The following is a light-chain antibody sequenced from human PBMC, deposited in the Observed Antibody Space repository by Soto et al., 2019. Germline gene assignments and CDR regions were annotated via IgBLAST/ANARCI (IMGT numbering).Light chain of an antibody. CDR1: TSNIGSNY. CDR2: RNN. Sequence: QSVLTQPPSASGTPGQGVTISCSGSTSNIGSNYVYWYQQLPGTAPKLLIYRNNQRPSGVPDRFSGSKSGTSASLSISGLRSDDEADYFCATWDGSLNCFYVFGTGTKVTVL. J-gene: IGLJ1*01. CDR3: ATWDGSLNCFYV. V-gene: IGLV1-47*01.